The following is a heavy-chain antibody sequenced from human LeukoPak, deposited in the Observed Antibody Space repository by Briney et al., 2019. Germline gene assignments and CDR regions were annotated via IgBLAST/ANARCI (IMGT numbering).Heavy chain of an antibody. CDR3: AILLVGLNTFDY. Sequence: ASVTVSCKVSGYILTELSMHWVRQAPGKGLEWMGGSDPEDGETIYAQKLQGRVTMTEDTSTDTAYMDLSSLRSEDTAVYYCAILLVGLNTFDYWGQGTLVTVSS. CDR2: SDPEDGET. D-gene: IGHD1-26*01. V-gene: IGHV1-24*01. CDR1: GYILTELS. J-gene: IGHJ4*02.